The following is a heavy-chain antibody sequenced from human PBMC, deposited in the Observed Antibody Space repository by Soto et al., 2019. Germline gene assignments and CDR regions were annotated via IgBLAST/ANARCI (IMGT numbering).Heavy chain of an antibody. Sequence: SETLSLTCTVSGGSISSHYWGWIRQPPGKGLEWIGSIYYSGSTYYNPSLKSRVTTSVDTSKNQFSLKLSSVTAADTAVYYCATYGSGSYYYFDYWGQGTPVTVSS. D-gene: IGHD3-10*01. CDR2: IYYSGST. V-gene: IGHV4-39*01. CDR1: GGSISSHY. CDR3: ATYGSGSYYYFDY. J-gene: IGHJ4*02.